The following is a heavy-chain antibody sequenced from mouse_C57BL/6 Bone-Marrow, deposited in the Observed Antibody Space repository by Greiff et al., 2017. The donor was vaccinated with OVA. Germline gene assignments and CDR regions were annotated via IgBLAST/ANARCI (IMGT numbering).Heavy chain of an antibody. CDR1: GFSLTSYG. CDR3: AREVWFAY. CDR2: IWSGGSS. Sequence: QVQLQQSGPGLVQPSQSLSITCTVSGFSLTSYGVPWVRQSPGKGLEWLGVIWSGGSSAYYAAFISRLSISKDNSKSQVFFKMNSLQADDTAIYYCAREVWFAYWGQGTLVTVSA. J-gene: IGHJ3*01. V-gene: IGHV2-2*01.